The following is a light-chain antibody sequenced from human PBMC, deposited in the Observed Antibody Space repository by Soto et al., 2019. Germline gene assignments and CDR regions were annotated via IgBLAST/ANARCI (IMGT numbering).Light chain of an antibody. CDR1: SSDVGGYNY. CDR3: SSYTSSSALE. V-gene: IGLV2-14*01. Sequence: QSALTQPASVSGSPGQSITISCTGSSSDVGGYNYVSWYQNHPGTAPKLMIYEVSNRPSGVSNRFSGSKSGNTASLTISGLQAEDEADYYCSSYTSSSALEFGGGTKLTVL. J-gene: IGLJ2*01. CDR2: EVS.